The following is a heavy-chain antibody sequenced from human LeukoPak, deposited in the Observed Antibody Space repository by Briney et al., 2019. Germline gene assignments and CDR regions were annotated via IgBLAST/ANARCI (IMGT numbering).Heavy chain of an antibody. V-gene: IGHV3-23*01. CDR2: ISGSGGST. J-gene: IGHJ3*02. CDR3: AKSLLTTATGTGRAFDI. CDR1: GFTFSSYA. Sequence: GGSLRLSCAASGFTFSSYAMSWVRQAPGKGLEWVSAISGSGGSTYYADSVKGRFTISRDNSKNTLYLQMNSLRADDTAVYYCAKSLLTTATGTGRAFDIWGQGTMVTVSS. D-gene: IGHD1-1*01.